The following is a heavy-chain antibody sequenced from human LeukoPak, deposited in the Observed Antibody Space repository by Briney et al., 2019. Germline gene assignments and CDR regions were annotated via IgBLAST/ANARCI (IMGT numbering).Heavy chain of an antibody. J-gene: IGHJ4*02. CDR2: IYYSGST. CDR3: ARNIAVGDPFDH. CDR1: GGSISSYY. D-gene: IGHD6-19*01. V-gene: IGHV4-59*12. Sequence: KPSETLSLTCTVSGGSISSYYWSWIRQPPGKGLEWIGYIYYSGSTNYNPSLKSRVTISVDTSKNQFSLKLSSVTAAVTAVYYCARNIAVGDPFDHWGQGTLVTVSS.